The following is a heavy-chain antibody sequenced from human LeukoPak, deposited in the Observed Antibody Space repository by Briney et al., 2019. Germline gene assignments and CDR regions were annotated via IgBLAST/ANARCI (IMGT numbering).Heavy chain of an antibody. V-gene: IGHV4-34*01. CDR3: ARWEESDAFDI. D-gene: IGHD1-26*01. CDR2: INHSGST. CDR1: GGSISSYY. J-gene: IGHJ3*02. Sequence: SETLSLTCTVSGGSISSYYWSWIRQPPGKGLEWIGEINHSGSTNYNPSLKSRVTISVDTSKNQFSLKLSSVTAADTALYYCARWEESDAFDIWGQGTMVTVSS.